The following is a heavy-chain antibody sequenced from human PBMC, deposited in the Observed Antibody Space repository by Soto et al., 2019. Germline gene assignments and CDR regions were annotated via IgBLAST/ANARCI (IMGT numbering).Heavy chain of an antibody. V-gene: IGHV6-1*01. D-gene: IGHD1-1*01. CDR2: TYYRSKWYN. CDR3: AREGLERHFDY. Sequence: SQTLSLNCAISGDSVSSNSVVWNWIRQSPSRGLEWLGRTYYRSKWYNDYAVSVKSRITINPDTPKNQFSLQLNSVTPEDTAVYYCAREGLERHFDYWGQGTLVTVSS. J-gene: IGHJ4*02. CDR1: GDSVSSNSVV.